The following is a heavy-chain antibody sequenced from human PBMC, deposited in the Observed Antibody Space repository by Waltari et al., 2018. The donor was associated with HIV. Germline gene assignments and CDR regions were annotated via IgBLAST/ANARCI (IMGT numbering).Heavy chain of an antibody. Sequence: ELQLVESGGGLGQPGRSLRLSCTASGFTFGDYAMSWVRQAPGKGLEWVGFFRSKAYGGTTEYAASVKGRFTISRDDSKSIAYLQMNSLKTEDTAMYYCTRDSIYYYGSGSYFQHWGQGTLVTVSS. J-gene: IGHJ1*01. CDR1: GFTFGDYA. CDR3: TRDSIYYYGSGSYFQH. D-gene: IGHD3-10*01. CDR2: FRSKAYGGTT. V-gene: IGHV3-49*04.